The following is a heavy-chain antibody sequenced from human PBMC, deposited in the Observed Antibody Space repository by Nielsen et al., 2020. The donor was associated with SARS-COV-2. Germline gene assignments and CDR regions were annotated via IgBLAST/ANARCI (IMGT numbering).Heavy chain of an antibody. J-gene: IGHJ4*02. CDR3: ARDFGVGATTGY. CDR1: GFTVSSNY. CDR2: IWYDGSNK. V-gene: IGHV3-33*08. Sequence: GGSLRLSCAASGFTVSSNYMSWVRQAPGKGLEWVAVIWYDGSNKYYADSVKGRFTISRDNSKNTLYLQMNSLRAEDTAVYYCARDFGVGATTGYWGQGTLVTVSS. D-gene: IGHD1-26*01.